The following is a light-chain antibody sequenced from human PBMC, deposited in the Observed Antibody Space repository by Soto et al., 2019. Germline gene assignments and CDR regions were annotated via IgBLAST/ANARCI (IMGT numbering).Light chain of an antibody. CDR3: QQRSNWTPIT. CDR2: GTS. V-gene: IGKV3D-20*02. CDR1: QGVSSNY. J-gene: IGKJ5*01. Sequence: EIVLTQSPGTLSLSPGERATLSCRASQGVSSNYLAWYQQKSGQAPGLLLYGTSSRATGIPARFSGSGSGTGFTLTISSLEPEDFAVYYCQQRSNWTPITFGQGGRLEI.